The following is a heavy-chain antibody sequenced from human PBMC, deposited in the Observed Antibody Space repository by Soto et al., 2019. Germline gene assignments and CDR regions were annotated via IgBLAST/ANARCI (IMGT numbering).Heavy chain of an antibody. V-gene: IGHV3-23*01. CDR2: ISGSGGST. D-gene: IGHD2-15*01. CDR1: GFMFRSYA. CDR3: ADDHEVCSCVTWSPTRGVDY. Sequence: GGSLRLSCAASGFMFRSYAMRWVRQAPGKGLEWVSGISGSGGSTYYADSVKGRFTISRDNSKNTLYLQMNSLRAEDTAVYYWADDHEVCSCVTWSPTRGVDYWGQGTLVSVST. J-gene: IGHJ4*02.